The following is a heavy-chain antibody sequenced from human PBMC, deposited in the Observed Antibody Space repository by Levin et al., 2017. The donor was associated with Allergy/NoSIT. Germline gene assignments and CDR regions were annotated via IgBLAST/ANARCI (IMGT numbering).Heavy chain of an antibody. Sequence: PGESLKISCAASGFTFSSYAMSWVRQAPGKGLEWVSAISGSGGSTYYADSVKGRFTISRDNSKNTLYLQMNSLRAEDTAVYYCAKDAGAQSYDYGDWGFDIWGQGTMVTVSS. CDR3: AKDAGAQSYDYGDWGFDI. CDR2: ISGSGGST. CDR1: GFTFSSYA. D-gene: IGHD4-17*01. V-gene: IGHV3-23*01. J-gene: IGHJ3*02.